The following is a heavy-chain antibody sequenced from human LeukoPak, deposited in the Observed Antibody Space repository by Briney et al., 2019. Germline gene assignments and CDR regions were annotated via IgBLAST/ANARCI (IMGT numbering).Heavy chain of an antibody. J-gene: IGHJ3*02. CDR3: AREYSSGWYSDAFDI. Sequence: EASVKVSCKASGGTFSSYAISWVRQAPGQGLEWMGRIIPILGIANYAQKFRGRVTITADKSTSTAYMELSSLRSEDTAVYYCAREYSSGWYSDAFDIWGQGTMVTVSS. D-gene: IGHD6-19*01. CDR2: IIPILGIA. V-gene: IGHV1-69*04. CDR1: GGTFSSYA.